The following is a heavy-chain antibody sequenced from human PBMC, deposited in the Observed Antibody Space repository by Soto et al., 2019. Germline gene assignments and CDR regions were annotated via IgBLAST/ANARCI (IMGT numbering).Heavy chain of an antibody. V-gene: IGHV4-59*01. CDR2: IYYSGST. CDR1: GGSISSYY. Sequence: QVQLQESGPGLVKPSETLSLTCTVSGGSISSYYWSWIRQPPGKGLEWIGYIYYSGSTNYNPSLTSRGTISVDTAKNQLALTLSSVTAADTAVYYGAGGYSYGKTGVDYWGQGTLVTVSS. D-gene: IGHD5-18*01. J-gene: IGHJ4*02. CDR3: AGGYSYGKTGVDY.